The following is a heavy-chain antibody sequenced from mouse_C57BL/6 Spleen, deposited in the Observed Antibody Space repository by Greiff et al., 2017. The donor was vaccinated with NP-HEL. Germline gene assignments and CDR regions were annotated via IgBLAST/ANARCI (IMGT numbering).Heavy chain of an antibody. CDR2: IHPNSGST. CDR1: GYTFTSYW. CDR3: AREGNYGYDGFAY. V-gene: IGHV1-64*01. J-gene: IGHJ3*01. D-gene: IGHD2-2*01. Sequence: QVQLQQPGAELVKPGASVKLSCKASGYTFTSYWMHWVKQRPGQGLEWIGMIHPNSGSTNYNEKFKSKATLTVDKSSSTAYMQLSSLTSEDAAVYYCAREGNYGYDGFAYWGKGTLVTVSA.